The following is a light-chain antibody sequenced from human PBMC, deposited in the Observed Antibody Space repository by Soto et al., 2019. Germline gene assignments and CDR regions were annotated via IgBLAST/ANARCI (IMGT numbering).Light chain of an antibody. J-gene: IGLJ2*01. Sequence: QSVLTQPPSASGSLGQSVTISCTGSSSDVGTYNYVSWYQQYPGKAPKLMIYEVTKRPSGVPDRFSGSKSGNTASLTVSGLQADDEADYYCSSYAGSNNVVVFGGGTKLTVL. V-gene: IGLV2-8*01. CDR2: EVT. CDR1: SSDVGTYNY. CDR3: SSYAGSNNVVV.